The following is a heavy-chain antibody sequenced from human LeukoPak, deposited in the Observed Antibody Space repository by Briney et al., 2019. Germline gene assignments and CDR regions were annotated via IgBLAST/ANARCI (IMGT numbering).Heavy chain of an antibody. CDR3: AREGRDIVVN. J-gene: IGHJ4*02. D-gene: IGHD2-15*01. Sequence: PSETLSLTCTVSGYSISSGYYWGWIRQPPGKGLEWIGSIYHSGSTYYNPSLKSRVTISVDTSKNQFSLKLSSVTAADTAVYYCAREGRDIVVNWGQGTLVTVSS. CDR2: IYHSGST. CDR1: GYSISSGYY. V-gene: IGHV4-38-2*02.